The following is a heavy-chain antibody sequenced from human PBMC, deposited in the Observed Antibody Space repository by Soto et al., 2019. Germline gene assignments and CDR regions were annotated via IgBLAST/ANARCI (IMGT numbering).Heavy chain of an antibody. CDR2: ISAYNGNT. V-gene: IGHV1-18*01. D-gene: IGHD6-19*01. CDR3: ARESAVAALDT. Sequence: QVQLGQSGAEVKKPGASVKVSCKPSGYTFTSYGITWARQAPGKGLEWMGWISAYNGNTNYAQKLQGRVTMTKDTSTSTAYMELRSLRSGDTVVYWCARESAVAALDTWAQGTLVTVSS. CDR1: GYTFTSYG. J-gene: IGHJ5*02.